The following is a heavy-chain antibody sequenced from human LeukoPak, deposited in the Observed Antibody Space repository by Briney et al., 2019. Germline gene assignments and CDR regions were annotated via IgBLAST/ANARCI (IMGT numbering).Heavy chain of an antibody. V-gene: IGHV4-38-2*02. J-gene: IGHJ4*02. CDR2: IYHSGST. Sequence: SETLSLTCTVSGYSISSGYYWGWIRRPPGKGLEWIGSIYHSGSTYYNPSLKSRVTISVDTSKNHFSLKLSSVTAADTAVYYCARLALGYCSGGSCYSITDDYYFDYWGRGTLVTVSS. CDR1: GYSISSGYY. CDR3: ARLALGYCSGGSCYSITDDYYFDY. D-gene: IGHD2-15*01.